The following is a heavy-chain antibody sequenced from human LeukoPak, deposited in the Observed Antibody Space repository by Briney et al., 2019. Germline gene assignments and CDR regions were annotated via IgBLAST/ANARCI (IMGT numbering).Heavy chain of an antibody. CDR2: INHSGST. V-gene: IGHV4-34*01. CDR3: ARGPPDGSDAFDI. Sequence: SETLSLTCAVYGGSFSGYYWSWIRQPPGKGLEWIGEINHSGSTNYNPSLKSRVTISVDTSKNQFSLKLSSVTAADTAVYYCARGPPDGSDAFDIWGQGTMVTVSS. D-gene: IGHD2-15*01. CDR1: GGSFSGYY. J-gene: IGHJ3*02.